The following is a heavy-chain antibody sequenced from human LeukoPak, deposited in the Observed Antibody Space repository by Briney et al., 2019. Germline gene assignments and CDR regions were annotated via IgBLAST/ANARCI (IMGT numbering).Heavy chain of an antibody. CDR3: ARVESSSWYSDY. V-gene: IGHV4-34*01. D-gene: IGHD6-13*01. J-gene: IGHJ4*02. CDR2: INHSGST. CDR1: GGSFSGYY. Sequence: PSETLSLTCAVYGGSFSGYYWSWISHPPGKGLEWIGEINHSGSTNYNPSLKSRVTISVDTSKNQFSLKLSSVTAADTAVYYCARVESSSWYSDYWGQGTLVTVSS.